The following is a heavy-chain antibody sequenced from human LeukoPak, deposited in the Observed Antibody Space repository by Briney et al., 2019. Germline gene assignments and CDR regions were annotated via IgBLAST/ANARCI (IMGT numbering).Heavy chain of an antibody. Sequence: GESLKISCKASGYSFTTYWIGWVRQMPGKGLEWMGIIYPGDSDTRYSPSFQGQVTISADKSISTAYLQWSRLKASDTAIYYCATALITGDGDYWGQGTLVTVSS. V-gene: IGHV5-51*01. CDR1: GYSFTTYW. J-gene: IGHJ4*02. CDR2: IYPGDSDT. D-gene: IGHD7-27*01. CDR3: ATALITGDGDY.